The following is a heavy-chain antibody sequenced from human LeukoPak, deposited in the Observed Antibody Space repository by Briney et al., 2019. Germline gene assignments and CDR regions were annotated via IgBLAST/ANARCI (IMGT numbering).Heavy chain of an antibody. CDR2: ISSSGSTI. V-gene: IGHV3-11*01. CDR3: ARTMNYYGSGSPPY. D-gene: IGHD3-10*01. Sequence: TGGSLRLSCAASGFTFSDYYMSWIRQAPGKGLEWVSYISSSGSTIYYADSVKGRFTITRDNAKNSLYLQMNSLRAEDTAVYYCARTMNYYGSGSPPYWGQGTLVTVSS. J-gene: IGHJ4*02. CDR1: GFTFSDYY.